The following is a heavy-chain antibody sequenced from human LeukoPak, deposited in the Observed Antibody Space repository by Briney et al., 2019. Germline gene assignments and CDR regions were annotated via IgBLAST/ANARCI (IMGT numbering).Heavy chain of an antibody. D-gene: IGHD1-14*01. CDR3: ARHVTLTNPFDY. CDR1: GFTFSNEW. J-gene: IGHJ4*02. V-gene: IGHV4-4*02. Sequence: GSLRLSCAVSGFTFSNEWMSWVRQAPGKGLEWIGSIDYSGSTSYNPSPKARVTISVDTSKNQSSLKLSSVTAADTGIYYCARHVTLTNPFDYWGQGTLVTVSS. CDR2: IDYSGST.